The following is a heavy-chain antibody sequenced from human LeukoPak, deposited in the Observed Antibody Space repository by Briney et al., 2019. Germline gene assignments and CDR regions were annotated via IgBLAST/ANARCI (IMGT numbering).Heavy chain of an antibody. CDR1: GDSLNIYY. J-gene: IGHJ4*02. CDR2: IFYSGSS. V-gene: IGHV4-59*01. Sequence: HAETLSLLCTVSGDSLNIYYWRWTRGPRAGGRQWIGYIFYSGSSNYNASLRSRVAISVDTSKNQVSLKLSSVTSADTAVYYCAGRAARYVDYWGQGILVTVSS. D-gene: IGHD5-18*01. CDR3: AGRAARYVDY.